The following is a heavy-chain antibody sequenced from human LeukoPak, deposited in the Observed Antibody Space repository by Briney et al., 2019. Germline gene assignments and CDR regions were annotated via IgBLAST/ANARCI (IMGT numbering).Heavy chain of an antibody. V-gene: IGHV3-33*01. J-gene: IGHJ4*02. Sequence: GGSLRLSCAASGFTFSSYGMHWVRQAPGKGLEWVAVIWYDGSNKYYADSVKGRFTISRDNSKNTLYLQMNSLGAEDTAVYYCARDGQSYYGSGSYQGYWGQGTLVTVSS. D-gene: IGHD3-10*01. CDR2: IWYDGSNK. CDR3: ARDGQSYYGSGSYQGY. CDR1: GFTFSSYG.